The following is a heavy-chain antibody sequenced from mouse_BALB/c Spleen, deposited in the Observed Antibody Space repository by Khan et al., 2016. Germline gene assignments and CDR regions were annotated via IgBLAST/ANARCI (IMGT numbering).Heavy chain of an antibody. CDR1: GYTFTDYY. D-gene: IGHD1-2*01. CDR3: GSSYYGYFAMDY. CDR2: IFPGSGST. V-gene: IGHV1-77*01. J-gene: IGHJ4*01. Sequence: QVQLQQSGTELPRPGASVKLSCKASGYTFTDYYLHWVKQRTGQGLEWIGEIFPGSGSTYYNEKFKGKASLTADTSSSTAYMQLSSLTSEDSAVYYCGSSYYGYFAMDYWGHGASVTVSS.